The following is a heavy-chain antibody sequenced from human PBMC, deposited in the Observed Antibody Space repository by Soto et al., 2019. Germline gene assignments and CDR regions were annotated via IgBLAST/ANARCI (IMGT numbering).Heavy chain of an antibody. CDR2: ISYDGSKK. CDR3: AKEIGYSSGWPFDY. Sequence: PGGSLRLSCAASGFTFSSYGMHWVRQAPGKGLEWLAVISYDGSKKYYADSVKGRFTISRDNSKNTLYLQMNSLRAEDTAVYYCAKEIGYSSGWPFDYWGQGTLVTVSS. CDR1: GFTFSSYG. V-gene: IGHV3-30*18. J-gene: IGHJ4*02. D-gene: IGHD6-19*01.